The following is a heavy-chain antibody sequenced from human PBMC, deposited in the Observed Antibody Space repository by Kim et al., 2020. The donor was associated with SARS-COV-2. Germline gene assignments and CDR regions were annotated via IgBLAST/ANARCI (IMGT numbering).Heavy chain of an antibody. Sequence: QGRVTMTRDTSTSTVYMELSSLRSEDTAVYYCAREDRLLLWFGEFPAFDIWGQGTMVTVSS. D-gene: IGHD3-10*01. J-gene: IGHJ3*02. V-gene: IGHV1-46*01. CDR3: AREDRLLLWFGEFPAFDI.